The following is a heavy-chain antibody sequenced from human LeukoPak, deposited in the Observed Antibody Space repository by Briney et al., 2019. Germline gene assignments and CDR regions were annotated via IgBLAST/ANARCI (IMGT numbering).Heavy chain of an antibody. J-gene: IGHJ5*02. Sequence: GGSLRLSCAASGLLFSDYSLNWVRQAPGKGLEWVASISSGRNYIYYADSVKGRFTISRDNAKNALYLQMSSLRAEDTAVYFCTRDRDLGVGNWFDPWGQGTLVTVSS. V-gene: IGHV3-21*01. D-gene: IGHD3-3*01. CDR2: ISSGRNYI. CDR3: TRDRDLGVGNWFDP. CDR1: GLLFSDYS.